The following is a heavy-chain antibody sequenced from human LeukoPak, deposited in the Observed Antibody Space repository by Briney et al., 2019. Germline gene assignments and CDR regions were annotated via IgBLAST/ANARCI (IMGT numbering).Heavy chain of an antibody. V-gene: IGHV4-4*07. J-gene: IGHJ4*02. CDR3: ARETLYCSGGSCYDYFDY. Sequence: PSGTLSLTCTVSGGSISSYYWSWIRQPAGKGLEWIGRIYTSGSTNYNPSLKSRVTMSVDTSKNQFSLKLSSVTAADTAVYYCARETLYCSGGSCYDYFDYWGQGTLVTVSS. CDR1: GGSISSYY. D-gene: IGHD2-15*01. CDR2: IYTSGST.